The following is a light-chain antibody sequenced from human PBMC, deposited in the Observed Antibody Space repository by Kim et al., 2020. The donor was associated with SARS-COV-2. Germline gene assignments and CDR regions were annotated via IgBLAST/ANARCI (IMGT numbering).Light chain of an antibody. V-gene: IGKV3-20*01. CDR2: DAS. CDR3: HQYIRSPYS. Sequence: LSPGERATLSCRANQRISSNYLAWYRHKPGQSPRLLIHDASNRATGIPDRFSGSGSGTDFTLTISRLEPEDFAVYYCHQYIRSPYSFGQGTKLEI. CDR1: QRISSNY. J-gene: IGKJ2*03.